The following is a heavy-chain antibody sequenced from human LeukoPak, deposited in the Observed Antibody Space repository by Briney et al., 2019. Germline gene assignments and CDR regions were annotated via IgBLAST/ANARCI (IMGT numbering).Heavy chain of an antibody. D-gene: IGHD4-17*01. V-gene: IGHV4-34*01. Sequence: SETLSLTCAVYGGPFSGYYWSWIRQPPGKGLEWIGEINHSGSTNYNPSLKSRVTISVDTSKNQFSLKLSSVTAADTAVYYCARRPGDYNYYYYGMDVWGQGTTVTVSS. CDR2: INHSGST. CDR3: ARRPGDYNYYYYGMDV. CDR1: GGPFSGYY. J-gene: IGHJ6*02.